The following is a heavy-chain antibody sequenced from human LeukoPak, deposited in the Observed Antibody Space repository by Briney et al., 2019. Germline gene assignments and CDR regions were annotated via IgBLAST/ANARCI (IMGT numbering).Heavy chain of an antibody. CDR1: GFTFSSCG. D-gene: IGHD1-14*01. CDR2: IGPTGTDR. V-gene: IGHV3-21*01. J-gene: IGHJ4*02. Sequence: GGSLRLSCAASGFTFSSCGFNWARQAPGKGLEWVSSIGPTGTDRYYADSVRGRFTISRDNAKNSMYLQMDSLRDEDTAVYYCATETIGRHYDYWGQGTLLTVSS. CDR3: ATETIGRHYDY.